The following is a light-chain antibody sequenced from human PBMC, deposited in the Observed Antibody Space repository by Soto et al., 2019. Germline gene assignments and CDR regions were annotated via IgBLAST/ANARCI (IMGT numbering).Light chain of an antibody. CDR1: SSDVGGYNY. Sequence: QSALTQPASVSGSPGQSITISCTGTSSDVGGYNYVSWYQQHPGKAPKLMIYDVSNRPSGVSNRFSGSKSGNTASLTISGPQAEDEAEDYCCSYTSSSTLCVFGTGTKLTVL. V-gene: IGLV2-14*03. CDR2: DVS. J-gene: IGLJ1*01. CDR3: CSYTSSSTLCV.